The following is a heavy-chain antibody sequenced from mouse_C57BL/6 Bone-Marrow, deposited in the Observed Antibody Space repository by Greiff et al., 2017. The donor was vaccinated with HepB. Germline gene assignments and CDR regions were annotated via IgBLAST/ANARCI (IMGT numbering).Heavy chain of an antibody. V-gene: IGHV1-55*01. J-gene: IGHJ1*03. Sequence: QVQLQQPGAELVKPGASVKMSCKASGYTFTSYWITWVKQRPGQGLEWIGDIYPGSGSTNYNEKFKSKATLTVDKSSSTAYMQLSSLTSEDSAVYYCALSSFLYFDVWGTGTTVTVSS. D-gene: IGHD1-1*01. CDR1: GYTFTSYW. CDR2: IYPGSGST. CDR3: ALSSFLYFDV.